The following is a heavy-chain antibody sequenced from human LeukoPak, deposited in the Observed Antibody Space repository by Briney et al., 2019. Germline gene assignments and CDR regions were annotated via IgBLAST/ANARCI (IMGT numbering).Heavy chain of an antibody. V-gene: IGHV1-24*01. D-gene: IGHD6-13*01. CDR2: FDPEDGET. CDR1: GYTLTELS. Sequence: GASVKVSCKVSGYTLTELSMHWVRQAPGKGLEWMGGFDPEDGETIYAQKFQGRVTMTEDTSRDTAYMELSSLRSEDTAVYYCATEHIAAAAPTIDGDYQRRYFDYWGQGTLVTVSS. J-gene: IGHJ4*02. CDR3: ATEHIAAAAPTIDGDYQRRYFDY.